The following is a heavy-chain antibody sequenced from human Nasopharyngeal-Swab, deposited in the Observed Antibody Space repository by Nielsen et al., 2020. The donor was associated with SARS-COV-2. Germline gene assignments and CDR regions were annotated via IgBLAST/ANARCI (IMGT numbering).Heavy chain of an antibody. CDR1: GLSFSGYY. CDR3: AREKRVVVTAGGFDY. V-gene: IGHV4-34*01. CDR2: INHSGST. D-gene: IGHD2-21*02. J-gene: IGHJ4*02. Sequence: SETLSLTCAVYGLSFSGYYWSWIRQPPGKGLEWIGEINHSGSTNYNPSLKSRVTISVDTSKNQFSLKLSSVTAADTAVYYCAREKRVVVTAGGFDYWGQGTLVTVSS.